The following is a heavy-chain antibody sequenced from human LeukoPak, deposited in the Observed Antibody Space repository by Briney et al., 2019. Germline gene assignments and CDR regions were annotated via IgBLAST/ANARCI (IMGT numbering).Heavy chain of an antibody. Sequence: PSETLSLTCAVYGGSFSGYYWSWIRQPPGKGLEWIGEINHSGSTNYNPSLKSRVTISVDTSKNQFSLKLSSVTAADTAVYYCAGGVPTDIVVVPPNYYYGMDVWGQGTTVTVSS. J-gene: IGHJ6*02. CDR1: GGSFSGYY. CDR2: INHSGST. CDR3: AGGVPTDIVVVPPNYYYGMDV. V-gene: IGHV4-34*09. D-gene: IGHD2-2*01.